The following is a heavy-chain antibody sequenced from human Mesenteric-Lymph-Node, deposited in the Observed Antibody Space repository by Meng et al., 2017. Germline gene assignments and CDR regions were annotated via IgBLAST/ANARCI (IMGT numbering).Heavy chain of an antibody. J-gene: IGHJ4*02. CDR3: ATTLLYGSGAE. V-gene: IGHV3-15*01. CDR2: VRSKADGGTT. Sequence: GGSLRLSCAASGFSFSAAWMSWVRQAPGKGLEWVARVRSKADGGTTDYAAHVKGRFTVSRDDSISTLFLQMSGLTTEDTALYYCATTLLYGSGAEWGQGTLVTVSS. D-gene: IGHD3-10*01. CDR1: GFSFSAAW.